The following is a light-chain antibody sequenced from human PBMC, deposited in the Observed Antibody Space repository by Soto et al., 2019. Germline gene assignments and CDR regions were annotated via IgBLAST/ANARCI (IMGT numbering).Light chain of an antibody. V-gene: IGKV3-20*01. J-gene: IGKJ3*01. CDR1: QSVSSSY. CDR3: QQYGISPIFT. Sequence: EIVLTQSPGTLSLSPGERATLSCRASQSVSSSYLAWYQQKPGQAPRLLIYDASSRATGIPDRFSGSGSGTDFTLTISRREPEDFAIYYCQQYGISPIFTFGPGTKVDIK. CDR2: DAS.